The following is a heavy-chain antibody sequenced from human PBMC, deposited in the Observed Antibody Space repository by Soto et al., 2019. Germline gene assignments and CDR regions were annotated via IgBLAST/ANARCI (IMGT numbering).Heavy chain of an antibody. V-gene: IGHV4-31*03. J-gene: IGHJ6*03. Sequence: PSETLSLTCFVSGGSIISGGHYWTWVRQHPGKGLEWMGYIYYTGSTSYNPSLESRLTMSVDTSKNQFSLRLDSVTAADTAVYSCERVRVDVHPGASRVLYIMDVWGTGTTVTVSS. CDR2: IYYTGST. D-gene: IGHD2-2*02. CDR3: ERVRVDVHPGASRVLYIMDV. CDR1: GGSIISGGHY.